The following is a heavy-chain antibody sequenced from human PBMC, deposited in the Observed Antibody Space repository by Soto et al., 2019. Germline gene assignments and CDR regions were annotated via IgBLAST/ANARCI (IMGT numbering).Heavy chain of an antibody. CDR1: GFNFSDHY. CDR2: ISGSSRYT. V-gene: IGHV3-11*06. Sequence: GGSLRLSCAASGFNFSDHYMNWIRQAPGKGLEWVSYISGSSRYTNFADSVKGRFTISRDNAKNSLYLQMNSLRAEDTAVYYCARHTSGWHYYDYWGQGTPGTVS. D-gene: IGHD6-19*01. J-gene: IGHJ4*02. CDR3: ARHTSGWHYYDY.